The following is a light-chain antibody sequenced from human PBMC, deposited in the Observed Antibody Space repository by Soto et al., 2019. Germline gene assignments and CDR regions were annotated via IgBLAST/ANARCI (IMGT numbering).Light chain of an antibody. J-gene: IGKJ3*01. CDR3: QQLNSYPGT. CDR2: AAS. Sequence: IAQAPNLLASATGVDLGRGRRASQGISSYLAWYQQKPGKAPKLLIYAASTLQSGVPSRFSGSGSGKALYLTVSRLQPDDCAAYHSQQLNSYPGTFGPGTKVDIK. CDR1: QGISSY. V-gene: IGKV1-8*01.